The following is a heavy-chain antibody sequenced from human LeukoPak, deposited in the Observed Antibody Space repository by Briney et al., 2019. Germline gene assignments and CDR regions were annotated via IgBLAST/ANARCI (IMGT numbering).Heavy chain of an antibody. D-gene: IGHD6-13*01. CDR2: ISWNSGSI. J-gene: IGHJ4*02. CDR1: GFTFDDYA. CDR3: AKGGSSSWYDSFDY. Sequence: PVRSLRLSCAASGFTFDDYAMHWVRQAPGKGLEWVSGISWNSGSIGYADSVKGRFTISRDNAKNSLYLQMNSLRAEATALYYCAKGGSSSWYDSFDYWGQGTLVTVSS. V-gene: IGHV3-9*01.